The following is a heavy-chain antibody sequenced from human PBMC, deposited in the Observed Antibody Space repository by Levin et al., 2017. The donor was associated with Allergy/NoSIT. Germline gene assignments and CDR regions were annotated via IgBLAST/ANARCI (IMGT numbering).Heavy chain of an antibody. V-gene: IGHV4-61*01. CDR3: ARDRILAKDYDFWSGYPYYYYYYGMDV. Sequence: SCTVSGGSVSSGSYYWSWIRQPPGKGLEWIGYIYYSGSTNYNPSLKSRVTISVDTSKNQFSLKLSSVTAADTAVYYCARDRILAKDYDFWSGYPYYYYYYGMDVWGQGTTVTVSS. CDR1: GGSVSSGSYY. CDR2: IYYSGST. J-gene: IGHJ6*02. D-gene: IGHD3-3*01.